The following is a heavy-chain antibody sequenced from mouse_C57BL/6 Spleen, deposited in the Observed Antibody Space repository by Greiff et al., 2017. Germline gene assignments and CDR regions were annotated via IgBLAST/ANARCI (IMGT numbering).Heavy chain of an antibody. D-gene: IGHD1-1*01. CDR3: AREHYGSSLDY. CDR1: GYTFTTYP. Sequence: VQLQQSGAGLVQPGPSVSMSCKASGYTFTTYPVEWMKQNHGKSLEWIGNFHPYNDDTKYTEKFKGKATLTVEKSSSTVYLELSRLTSDDAAVYYCAREHYGSSLDYWGQGTTLTVSS. CDR2: FHPYNDDT. J-gene: IGHJ2*01. V-gene: IGHV1-47*01.